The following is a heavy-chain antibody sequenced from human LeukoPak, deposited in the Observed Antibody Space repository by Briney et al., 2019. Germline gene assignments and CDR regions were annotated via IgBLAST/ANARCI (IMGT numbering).Heavy chain of an antibody. J-gene: IGHJ4*02. CDR2: MNPNSGNT. V-gene: IGHV1-8*01. CDR1: GYTFTSYD. Sequence: ASVKVSCKASGYTFTSYDINWVRQATGQGLEWMGWMNPNSGNTGYAQKFQGRVTMPRNTSISTAYMELSSLRSEDTAVYYCAILWVPDYGAIPLDYWGQGTLVTVSS. D-gene: IGHD4-17*01. CDR3: AILWVPDYGAIPLDY.